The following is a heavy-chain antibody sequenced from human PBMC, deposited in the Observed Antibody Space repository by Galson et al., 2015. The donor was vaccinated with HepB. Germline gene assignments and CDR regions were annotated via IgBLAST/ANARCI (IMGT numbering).Heavy chain of an antibody. CDR3: VRDYYTRDYGSGSYYDY. CDR2: ISAHNGNT. D-gene: IGHD3-10*01. V-gene: IGHV1-18*01. J-gene: IGHJ4*02. CDR1: GYTFSRYG. Sequence: SVKVSCKASGYTFSRYGISWVRQAPGQGLEWMGWISAHNGNTKYTQKFQDRVTMTTDTSTSTAYMELRSLRSDDTADYYCVRDYYTRDYGSGSYYDYWGQGTLVTVSS.